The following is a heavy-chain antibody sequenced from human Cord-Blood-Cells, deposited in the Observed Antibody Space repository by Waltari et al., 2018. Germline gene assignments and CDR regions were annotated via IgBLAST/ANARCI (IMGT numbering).Heavy chain of an antibody. CDR2: ISAYNGNT. CDR3: ARRRESANYDFWSGYLGWFDP. Sequence: QVQLVQSGAEVKKPGASVKVSCKASGYTFTSYGISWVRQAPGQGLEWMGRISAYNGNTNYAQKLQGRVTMTTDTSTSTAYMELRSLRSDDTAVYYCARRRESANYDFWSGYLGWFDPWGQGTLVTVSS. D-gene: IGHD3-3*01. V-gene: IGHV1-18*01. CDR1: GYTFTSYG. J-gene: IGHJ5*02.